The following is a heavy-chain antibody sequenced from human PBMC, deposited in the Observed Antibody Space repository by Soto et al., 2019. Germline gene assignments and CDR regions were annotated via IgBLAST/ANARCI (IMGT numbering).Heavy chain of an antibody. V-gene: IGHV4-39*01. J-gene: IGHJ6*02. D-gene: IGHD3-10*01. CDR1: GGSISSSSYY. CDR2: IYYSGST. Sequence: SETLSLTCTVSGGSISSSSYYWGWIRQPPGKGLEWIGSIYYSGSTYYNPSLKGRVTISVDTSKSQFSLKLSSVTAADTAVYYCARGGNYDYGMDVWGQGTTVTVSS. CDR3: ARGGNYDYGMDV.